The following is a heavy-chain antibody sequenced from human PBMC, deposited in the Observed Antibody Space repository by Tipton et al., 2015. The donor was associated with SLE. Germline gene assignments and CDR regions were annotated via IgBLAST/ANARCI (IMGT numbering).Heavy chain of an antibody. Sequence: QLVQSGAEVKKPGASVKVSCKASGYTFTSYDINWVRQATGQGLEWMGWMNPNSGNTGYAQEFQGRVTMTRDTSTGTAYMELSSLRSEDTAVYYCARRLGVVSLRYFDYWGQGTLVTVSS. V-gene: IGHV1-8*01. J-gene: IGHJ4*02. D-gene: IGHD3-16*01. CDR1: GYTFTSYD. CDR3: ARRLGVVSLRYFDY. CDR2: MNPNSGNT.